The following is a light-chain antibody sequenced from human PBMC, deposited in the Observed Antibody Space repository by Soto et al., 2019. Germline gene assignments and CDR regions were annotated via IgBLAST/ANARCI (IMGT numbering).Light chain of an antibody. CDR1: QSISSW. CDR3: QPYENLPT. V-gene: IGKV1-5*01. J-gene: IGKJ5*01. CDR2: DAS. Sequence: DIQMTQSPTTLSASVGDRVTITCRAGQSISSWLAWYQQKPGKAPKLLIYDASSLEAGVPSRFRGSGSGTDFTFTISRLRPEDIATYYCQPYENLPTFGQGTRLEIK.